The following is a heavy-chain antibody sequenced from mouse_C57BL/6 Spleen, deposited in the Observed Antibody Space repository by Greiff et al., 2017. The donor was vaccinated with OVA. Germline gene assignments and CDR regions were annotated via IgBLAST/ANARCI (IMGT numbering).Heavy chain of an antibody. CDR2: INPGSGGT. J-gene: IGHJ4*01. V-gene: IGHV1-54*01. CDR3: ARAVYYGSPSYAMDY. D-gene: IGHD2-2*01. Sequence: VKLMESGAELVRPGTSVKVSCKASGYAFTNYLIEWVKQRPGQGLEWIGVINPGSGGTNYNEKFKGKATLTADKSSSTAYMQLSSLTSEDSAVYFCARAVYYGSPSYAMDYWGQGTSVTVSS. CDR1: GYAFTNYL.